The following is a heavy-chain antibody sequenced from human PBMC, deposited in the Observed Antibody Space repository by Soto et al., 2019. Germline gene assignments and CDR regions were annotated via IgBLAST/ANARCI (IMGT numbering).Heavy chain of an antibody. CDR2: IYYSGTT. V-gene: IGHV4-59*08. J-gene: IGHJ4*02. CDR3: AERYGGALDS. Sequence: QVQLQESGPGLVKPSETLSLTCTVSGGSISSYYWSWIRQPPGKGLEWIGYIYYSGTTNYNPSLNSRVTISVDTSHHQFSLTLSSVTAADTAVYYCAERYGGALDSWGQGTLVTVSP. CDR1: GGSISSYY. D-gene: IGHD4-17*01.